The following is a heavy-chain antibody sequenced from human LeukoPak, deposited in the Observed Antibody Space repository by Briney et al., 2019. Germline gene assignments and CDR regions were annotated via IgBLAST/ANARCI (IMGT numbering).Heavy chain of an antibody. CDR1: GFTFSSYA. D-gene: IGHD3-16*02. CDR3: AKARVITFGGVIVFPGAEYFQH. Sequence: PGGSLRLSCAASGFTFSSYAMSRVRQAPGKGLEWVSAISGSGGSTYYADSVKGRFTISRDNSKNTLYLQMNSLRAEDTAVYYCAKARVITFGGVIVFPGAEYFQHWGQGTLVTVSS. J-gene: IGHJ1*01. CDR2: ISGSGGST. V-gene: IGHV3-23*01.